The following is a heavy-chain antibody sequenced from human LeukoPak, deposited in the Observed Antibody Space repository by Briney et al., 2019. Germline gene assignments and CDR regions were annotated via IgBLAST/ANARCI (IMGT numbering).Heavy chain of an antibody. J-gene: IGHJ4*02. CDR1: GFTFSAYA. Sequence: SGGSLRLSCAASGFTFSAYAMHWVRQAPGKGLEWVAIISYDGNNKYYADSVKGRFTISRDNSKNTLYLQMNSLRAEDTAVYYFAKDRHYYDSGGYYGYFDYWGQGTLVTVSS. D-gene: IGHD3-22*01. CDR2: ISYDGNNK. V-gene: IGHV3-30*18. CDR3: AKDRHYYDSGGYYGYFDY.